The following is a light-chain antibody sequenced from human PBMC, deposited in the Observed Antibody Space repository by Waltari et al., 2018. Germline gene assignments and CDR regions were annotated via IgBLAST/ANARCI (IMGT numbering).Light chain of an antibody. CDR2: GKN. J-gene: IGLJ2*01. CDR1: ETRRYY. V-gene: IGLV3-19*01. Sequence: SSERTQDPAVSVALGQTVRNTCLGDETRRYYGSWYQQKPGQAPVLVLYGKNNRPSGIPNRFSGSSSGDTASLTITGAQAEDEAAYYCNSRDSSGLVVFGGGTKLTVL. CDR3: NSRDSSGLVV.